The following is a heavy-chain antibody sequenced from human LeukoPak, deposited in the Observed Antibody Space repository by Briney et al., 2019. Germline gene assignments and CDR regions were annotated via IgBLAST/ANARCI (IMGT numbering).Heavy chain of an antibody. V-gene: IGHV1-18*01. J-gene: IGHJ5*02. CDR2: INAYNGNT. CDR1: GYTFTSYG. D-gene: IGHD1-1*01. CDR3: ARSKLEGSFWFDP. Sequence: ASVKVSCKASGYTFTSYGISWVRQAPGQGLEWMGWINAYNGNTDYAQKLQGRVTMTTDTSTSTAYMELRSLRSDDTAVYYCARSKLEGSFWFDPWGQGTLVTVSS.